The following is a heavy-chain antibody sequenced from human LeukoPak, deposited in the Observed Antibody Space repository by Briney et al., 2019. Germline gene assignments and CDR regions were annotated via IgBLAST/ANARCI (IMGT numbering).Heavy chain of an antibody. Sequence: GGSLRLSCAASGFTFSSYEMNWVRQAPGKGLEWVSYISSSGSTIYYADSVKGRFTISRDNAKNSLYLQMNSLRAEDTAVYYCAREMPGNDAFDIWGQGTMVTVSS. D-gene: IGHD2-2*01. V-gene: IGHV3-48*03. CDR1: GFTFSSYE. J-gene: IGHJ3*02. CDR2: ISSSGSTI. CDR3: AREMPGNDAFDI.